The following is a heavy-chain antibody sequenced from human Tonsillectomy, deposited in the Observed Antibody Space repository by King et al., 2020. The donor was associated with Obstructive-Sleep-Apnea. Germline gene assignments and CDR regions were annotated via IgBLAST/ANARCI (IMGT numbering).Heavy chain of an antibody. V-gene: IGHV3-15*01. CDR3: TTDPRF. CDR1: GFTFSPSL. J-gene: IGHJ4*02. Sequence: VQLVESGGGLVKPGGSLRLSCAASGFTFSPSLMSWVRKAPGKGLEWMARFKRKVEGETTDYAEPVKGKFTILSDDSANTVYLEMNSLRTEDTAVYYCTTDPRFWGQGTLVTVSS. CDR2: FKRKVEGETT.